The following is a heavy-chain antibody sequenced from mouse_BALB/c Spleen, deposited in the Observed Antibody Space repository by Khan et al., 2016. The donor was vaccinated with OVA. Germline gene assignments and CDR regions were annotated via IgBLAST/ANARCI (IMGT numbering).Heavy chain of an antibody. J-gene: IGHJ4*01. CDR2: ILPGSGST. CDR3: ASPYGNYDAMDY. V-gene: IGHV1-9*01. Sequence: QVQLQQSGAELMKPGASVKISCKATGYTFSSYWIEWVKQRPGHGLEWIGEILPGSGSTNYNEKVKGKATFTADTSSNTAYIQLSSLPSEDSAVYYCASPYGNYDAMDYWGQGTSVTVSS. CDR1: GYTFSSYW. D-gene: IGHD2-1*01.